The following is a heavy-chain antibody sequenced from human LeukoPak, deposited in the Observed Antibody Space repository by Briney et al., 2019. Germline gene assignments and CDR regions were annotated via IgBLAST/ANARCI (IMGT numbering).Heavy chain of an antibody. V-gene: IGHV3-23*01. Sequence: PGGSLRLSCAASGFAFSSYAMSWVRQAPGKGLEWVSAISGSGGSTYYADSVKGRFAISRDNSKNTLYLQMNSLRAEDTAVYYCAKRIAARPLLGHEYFQHWGQGTLVTVSS. J-gene: IGHJ1*01. CDR2: ISGSGGST. CDR1: GFAFSSYA. CDR3: AKRIAARPLLGHEYFQH. D-gene: IGHD6-6*01.